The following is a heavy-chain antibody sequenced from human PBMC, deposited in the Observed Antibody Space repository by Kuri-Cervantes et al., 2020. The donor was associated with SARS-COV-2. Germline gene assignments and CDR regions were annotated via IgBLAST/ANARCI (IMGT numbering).Heavy chain of an antibody. CDR2: INQDGSEK. J-gene: IGHJ4*02. Sequence: ETLSLTCAASGFTFSSYRMSWVRQAPGKGLEWVANINQDGSEKNYVDSVKGRFTISRDNAKNSLYLQMNSLRAEDTAVYYCARDNRTPYYDFWSVPDYWGQGTLVAVSS. CDR3: ARDNRTPYYDFWSVPDY. V-gene: IGHV3-7*01. CDR1: GFTFSSYR. D-gene: IGHD3-3*01.